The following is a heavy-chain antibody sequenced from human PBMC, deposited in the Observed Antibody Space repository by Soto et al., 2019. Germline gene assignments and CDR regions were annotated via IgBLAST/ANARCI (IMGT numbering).Heavy chain of an antibody. D-gene: IGHD5-12*01. J-gene: IGHJ6*03. CDR3: AKDSGYDFYYYYMDV. V-gene: IGHV3-9*01. CDR1: GFTFDDYA. Sequence: EVQLVESGGGLVQPGRSLRLSCAASGFTFDDYAMHWVRQAPGKGLEWVSGISWNSGSIGYADSVKGRFTISRDNAKNSLYLQMNSLRAEDTAVYYCAKDSGYDFYYYYMDVWGKGTTVTVSS. CDR2: ISWNSGSI.